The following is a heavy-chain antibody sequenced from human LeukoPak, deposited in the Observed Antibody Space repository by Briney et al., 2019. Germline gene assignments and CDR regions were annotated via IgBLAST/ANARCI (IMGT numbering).Heavy chain of an antibody. CDR1: RYSISSDYY. J-gene: IGHJ6*03. Sequence: SKTLSLTCTVSRYSISSDYYWGWIRQPPGKGLEWIGEIHHSGSTDYNPSLKSRVTISVDKSKNQFSLKLSSVTAADTAVYYCARGGSDLYYYYYYMDVWGKGTTVTVS. D-gene: IGHD2-21*02. V-gene: IGHV4-38-2*02. CDR2: IHHSGST. CDR3: ARGGSDLYYYYYYMDV.